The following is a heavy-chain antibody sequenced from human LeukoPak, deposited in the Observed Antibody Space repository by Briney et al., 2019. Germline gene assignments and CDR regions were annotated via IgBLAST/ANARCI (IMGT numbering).Heavy chain of an antibody. CDR3: ARDATDITIFGVVIIGDFDY. V-gene: IGHV3-48*01. CDR2: ISSSSSTI. CDR1: GFTFSSYS. J-gene: IGHJ4*02. D-gene: IGHD3-3*01. Sequence: GGPLRLSCAVSGFTFSSYSMNWVRQAPGKWLEWVSYISSSSSTIYYADSVKGRFTISGDNAKNSLYLQMNSLRAEDTAVYYCARDATDITIFGVVIIGDFDYWGQGTLVTVSS.